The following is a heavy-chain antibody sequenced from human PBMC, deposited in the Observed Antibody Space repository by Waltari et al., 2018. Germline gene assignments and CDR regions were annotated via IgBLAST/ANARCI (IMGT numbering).Heavy chain of an antibody. CDR1: GGSISGGGYY. D-gene: IGHD5-18*01. V-gene: IGHV4-31*03. CDR2: SYYSGST. J-gene: IGHJ4*02. CDR3: ARALDTAMGTPSFDY. Sequence: SLTCTVAGGSISGGGYYWSWIRQHPGKGLEWTGYSYYSGSTNYNPSLKTRVTISVDTSKNQFSLKLNPVTAADTAVYYCARALDTAMGTPSFDYWGQGTLVTVSS.